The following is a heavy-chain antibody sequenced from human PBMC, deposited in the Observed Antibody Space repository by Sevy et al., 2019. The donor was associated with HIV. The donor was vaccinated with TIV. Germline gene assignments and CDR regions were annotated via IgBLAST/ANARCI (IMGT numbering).Heavy chain of an antibody. CDR2: IYSGGST. CDR1: GFTVSSNY. D-gene: IGHD3-10*01. V-gene: IGHV3-66*02. CDR3: ARDLGYGSGPSFDY. Sequence: GGSLRLSCAASGFTVSSNYMSWVRQAPGKGLEWVSVIYSGGSTYYADSVKGRFTSSRDNSKNTLYLQMNSLIAEDTAVYYCARDLGYGSGPSFDYWGQGTLVTVSS. J-gene: IGHJ4*02.